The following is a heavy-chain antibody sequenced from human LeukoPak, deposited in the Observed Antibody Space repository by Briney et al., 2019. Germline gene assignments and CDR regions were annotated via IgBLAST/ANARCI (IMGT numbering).Heavy chain of an antibody. CDR3: ARVSGSGGSCYSPQYSFAY. CDR1: GGSFSGYY. V-gene: IGHV4-34*01. Sequence: PSETLSVTCAVYGGSFSGYYWSWVRQRPGEGLEWMGEINDGLHTHYNPSIMSRATISAATSKNQFSLKLSSVAAAATAVYYCARVSGSGGSCYSPQYSFAYGGQRTLLTVPS. J-gene: IGHJ4*02. D-gene: IGHD2-15*01. CDR2: INDGLHT.